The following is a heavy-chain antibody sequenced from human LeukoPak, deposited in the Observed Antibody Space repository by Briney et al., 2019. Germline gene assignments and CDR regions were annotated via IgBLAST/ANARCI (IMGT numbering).Heavy chain of an antibody. CDR2: INHSGST. V-gene: IGHV4-34*01. J-gene: IGHJ6*03. CDR3: ARGPIVGATLLPGSYMDV. D-gene: IGHD1-26*01. CDR1: GGSFSGYY. Sequence: SETLSLTCAVYGGSFSGYYWSWIRQPPGKGLEWIGEINHSGSTNYNPSLKSRVTISVDTSKNQFSLKPSSVTAADTAVYYCARGPIVGATLLPGSYMDVWGKGTTVTVSS.